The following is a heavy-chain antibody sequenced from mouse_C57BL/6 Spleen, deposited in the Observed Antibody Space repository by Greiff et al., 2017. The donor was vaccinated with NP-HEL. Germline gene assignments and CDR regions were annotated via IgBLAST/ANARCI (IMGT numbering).Heavy chain of an antibody. D-gene: IGHD2-2*01. CDR1: GYTFTSYW. CDR3: AIYYGYDGNYFDY. Sequence: QVQLQQSGAELVMPGASVKLSCKASGYTFTSYWMHWVKQRPGQGLEWIGEIDPSDSYTNYNQKFKGKSTLTVDKSSSTAYMQLSSLTSEDSAVYYCAIYYGYDGNYFDYWGQGTTLTVSS. J-gene: IGHJ2*01. CDR2: IDPSDSYT. V-gene: IGHV1-69*01.